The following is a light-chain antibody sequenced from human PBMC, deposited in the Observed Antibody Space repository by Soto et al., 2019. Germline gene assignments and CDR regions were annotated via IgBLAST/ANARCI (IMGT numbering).Light chain of an antibody. CDR1: QSVSSY. CDR3: QQRSNWPRTT. J-gene: IGKJ5*01. CDR2: TAS. Sequence: EIVLTQSPATLSLSPGERATLSCRASQSVSSYLAWYQLKPGQAPRLLIYTASNRATGIPARFSGSGSGTDFPLTISSLEPDDFAVYYCQQRSNWPRTTFGQGTRLEIK. V-gene: IGKV3-11*01.